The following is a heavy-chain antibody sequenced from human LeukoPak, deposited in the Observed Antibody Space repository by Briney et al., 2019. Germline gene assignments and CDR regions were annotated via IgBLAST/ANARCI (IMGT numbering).Heavy chain of an antibody. J-gene: IGHJ4*02. D-gene: IGHD3-22*01. CDR1: GGSFSGYY. CDR3: ARGHPRSTYYYDSSGRGDY. Sequence: SETLSLTCAVYGGSFSGYYWSWIRQPPGKGLEWIGEINHSGSTNYNPSLKSRVTISVDTSKNQFSLKLSSVTAADTAVYYCARGHPRSTYYYDSSGRGDYWAQGTLVTVSS. V-gene: IGHV4-34*01. CDR2: INHSGST.